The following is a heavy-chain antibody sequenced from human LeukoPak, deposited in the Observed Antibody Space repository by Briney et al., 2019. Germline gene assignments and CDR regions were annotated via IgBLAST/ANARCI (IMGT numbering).Heavy chain of an antibody. CDR1: GGSISSSNYY. J-gene: IGHJ4*02. CDR2: IYYSGST. D-gene: IGHD4-17*01. CDR3: ASTRSVTTGYYFDF. V-gene: IGHV4-39*02. Sequence: SETLSLTCTVSGGSISSSNYYWGWIRQPPGKGLEWIGNIYYSGSTYYNPSLKSRVTISVDTSKNHFSLKLSSVTAADTAVYYCASTRSVTTGYYFDFWGQGTLVTVSS.